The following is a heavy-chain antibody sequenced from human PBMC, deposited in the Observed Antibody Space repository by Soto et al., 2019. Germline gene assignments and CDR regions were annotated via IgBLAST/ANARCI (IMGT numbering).Heavy chain of an antibody. CDR1: GGSISSSGYY. CDR2: IYYSGNT. J-gene: IGHJ5*02. CDR3: ARLSQTRDNWFDP. V-gene: IGHV4-39*01. Sequence: PSETLSLTCTFSGGSISSSGYYWGWIRQPPGKGLELIGSIYYSGNTHYNPSLKSRVTISVDTSKNQFSLKVNSVTAADTAVYYCARLSQTRDNWFDPWGQGILVTVSS.